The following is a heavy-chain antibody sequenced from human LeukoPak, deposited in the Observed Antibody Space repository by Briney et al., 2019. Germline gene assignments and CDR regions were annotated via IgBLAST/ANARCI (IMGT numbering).Heavy chain of an antibody. J-gene: IGHJ4*02. CDR3: ARERRHVGAAINYFDY. CDR1: GDSVSSNSAA. CDR2: TYYRSKWYY. Sequence: SQTLSLTCAISGDSVSSNSAAWNWIRQSPSRGLEWLGRTYYRSKWYYNYAISVKSRITINPDTSRNQFSLQLNSVTPEDTAVYFCARERRHVGAAINYFDYWGQGTLVTVSS. D-gene: IGHD1-26*01. V-gene: IGHV6-1*01.